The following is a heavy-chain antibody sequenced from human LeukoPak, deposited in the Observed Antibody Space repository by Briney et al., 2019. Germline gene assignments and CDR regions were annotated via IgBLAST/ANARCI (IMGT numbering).Heavy chain of an antibody. CDR2: MNPNSGNT. CDR3: ARAGYYDSSGFYSTPYYFDY. Sequence: ASVKVSCKASGYTFSSNDINWVRQATGQGLEWMGWMNPNSGNTGYAQKFQGRVTITRNTLISTAYMELSSLRSDDTAVYYCARAGYYDSSGFYSTPYYFDYWGQGTLVTVSS. D-gene: IGHD3-22*01. V-gene: IGHV1-8*01. J-gene: IGHJ4*02. CDR1: GYTFSSND.